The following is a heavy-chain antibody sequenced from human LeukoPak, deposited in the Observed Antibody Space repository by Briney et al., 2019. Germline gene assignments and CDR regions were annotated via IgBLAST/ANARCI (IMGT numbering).Heavy chain of an antibody. J-gene: IGHJ5*02. CDR1: GFTFSSYG. Sequence: GRSLRLSCAASGFTFSSYGMHWVRQAPGKGLEWVAVIWYDGSNKYYADSVKGRFTISRDNSKNTLYLQMNSLRAEDTAVYYCARGITLYYYDSSGYYNWFDPWGQGTLVTVSS. CDR3: ARGITLYYYDSSGYYNWFDP. CDR2: IWYDGSNK. V-gene: IGHV3-33*01. D-gene: IGHD3-22*01.